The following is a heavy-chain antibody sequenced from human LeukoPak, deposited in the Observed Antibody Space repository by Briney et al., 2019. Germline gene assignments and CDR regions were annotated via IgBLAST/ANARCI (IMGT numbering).Heavy chain of an antibody. J-gene: IGHJ4*02. Sequence: SETLSLTCTVSGGSISSSSYYWGWIRQPPGKGLEWIGSIYYSGSTYYNPSLKSRVTISVDTSKNQFSLKLSSVTAADTAVYYCAREGTAMVSAVDYWGQGTLVTVSS. CDR3: AREGTAMVSAVDY. CDR1: GGSISSSSYY. CDR2: IYYSGST. D-gene: IGHD5-18*01. V-gene: IGHV4-39*07.